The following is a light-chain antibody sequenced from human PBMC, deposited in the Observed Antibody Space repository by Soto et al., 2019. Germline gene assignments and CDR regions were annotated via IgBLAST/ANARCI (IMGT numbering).Light chain of an antibody. V-gene: IGKV3-15*01. CDR3: QQYDNWPLT. Sequence: EIVMTQSPATLSVSPGERATLSCRASQSVSSNLAWYQQKPGQAPRLLIYDASTRATGIPARFSGSVSGTDFTLTINSLQSEDFAVYYCQQYDNWPLTFGGGTTVEIK. CDR2: DAS. CDR1: QSVSSN. J-gene: IGKJ4*01.